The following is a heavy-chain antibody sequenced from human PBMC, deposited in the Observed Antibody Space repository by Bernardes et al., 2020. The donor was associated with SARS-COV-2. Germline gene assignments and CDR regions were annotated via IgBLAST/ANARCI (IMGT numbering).Heavy chain of an antibody. J-gene: IGHJ6*02. CDR2: INHSGST. CDR1: GGSFSGYY. CDR3: AVNLNYYYYYGMDV. V-gene: IGHV4-34*01. Sequence: SEPLSLSCAVYGGSFSGYYWSWIRQPPGKGLEWIGEINHSGSTNYNPSLKSRVTISVDTSKNQFSLKLSSVTAADTAVYYCAVNLNYYYYYGMDVWGQGTTVTVSS.